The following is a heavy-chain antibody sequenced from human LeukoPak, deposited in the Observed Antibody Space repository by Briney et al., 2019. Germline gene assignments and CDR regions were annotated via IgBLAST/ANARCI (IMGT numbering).Heavy chain of an antibody. Sequence: PGGSLRLSCAGSGFTFSTYELIWVRQAPGKGLEWVSYISSSATTIYYADSVKGRFTISRDNAKNSLYLQMNSLRAEDTSVYYCARDTNGDGWFDPWGQGTLVTVSS. D-gene: IGHD4-17*01. CDR1: GFTFSTYE. V-gene: IGHV3-48*03. J-gene: IGHJ5*02. CDR3: ARDTNGDGWFDP. CDR2: ISSSATTI.